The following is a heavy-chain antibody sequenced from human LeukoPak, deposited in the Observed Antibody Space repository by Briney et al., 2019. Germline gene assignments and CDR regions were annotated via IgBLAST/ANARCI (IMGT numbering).Heavy chain of an antibody. D-gene: IGHD6-13*01. Sequence: SETLSLTCTVSGGSISSYYWSWIRQPAGKGLEWIGRIYTSGSTNYNPSLKSRATMSVDTSKNQFSLKLSSVTAADTAVYYCARDYGSSLREDWYDPWGQGTLVTVSS. CDR1: GGSISSYY. CDR3: ARDYGSSLREDWYDP. CDR2: IYTSGST. V-gene: IGHV4-4*07. J-gene: IGHJ5*02.